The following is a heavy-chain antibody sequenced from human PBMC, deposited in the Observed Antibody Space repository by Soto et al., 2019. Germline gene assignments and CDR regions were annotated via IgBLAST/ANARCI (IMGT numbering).Heavy chain of an antibody. Sequence: QVQLQESGPGLVKPSETLSLTCIVSGGSISNYYWSWIRQPPGKGREWSGYIYYRGSTNYNPSLKSRVTISVATSKNQFSLKLSSVTAADTAVYYCARGGYNWNDVTDYWGQGTLVTVSS. CDR1: GGSISNYY. CDR3: ARGGYNWNDVTDY. CDR2: IYYRGST. J-gene: IGHJ4*02. D-gene: IGHD1-20*01. V-gene: IGHV4-59*01.